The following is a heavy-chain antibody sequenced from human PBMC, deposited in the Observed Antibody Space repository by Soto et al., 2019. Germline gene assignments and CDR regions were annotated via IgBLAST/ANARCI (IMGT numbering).Heavy chain of an antibody. J-gene: IGHJ5*02. D-gene: IGHD1-26*01. CDR3: ARQVGASGRNWFDP. Sequence: QLQLQESGPGLVKPSETLSLTCTVSGGSISSSSYYWGWIRQPPGKGLEWIGSIYYRGSTYYHPSLKSRVTIPVDTSKTQFTLKLSSVTAADTAVYYCARQVGASGRNWFDPWGQGTLVTVSS. CDR2: IYYRGST. V-gene: IGHV4-39*01. CDR1: GGSISSSSYY.